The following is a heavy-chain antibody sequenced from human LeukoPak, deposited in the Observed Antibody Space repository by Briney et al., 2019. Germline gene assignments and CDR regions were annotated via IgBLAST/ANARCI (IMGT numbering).Heavy chain of an antibody. CDR2: IKQDGSKE. Sequence: GGSLRLSCAASGFTFSNYWMTWVRQAPGKGLEWVAHIKQDGSKEYYMDSVKARFTISRDNAKNSLSLQMNSLRAEDTAVYYCVRDGGVSGYDLLDYWGQGTLVTVSS. D-gene: IGHD5-12*01. CDR3: VRDGGVSGYDLLDY. V-gene: IGHV3-7*01. CDR1: GFTFSNYW. J-gene: IGHJ4*02.